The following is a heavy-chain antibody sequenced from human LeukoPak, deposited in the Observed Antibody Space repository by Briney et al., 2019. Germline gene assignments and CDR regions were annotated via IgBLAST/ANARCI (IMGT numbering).Heavy chain of an antibody. CDR1: GYTFTGYY. J-gene: IGHJ4*02. V-gene: IGHV1-18*04. Sequence: ASVKVSCKASGYTFTGYYMHWVRQAPGQGLEWMGWISAYNGNTNYAQKLQGRVTMTTDTSTSTAYMELRSLRSDDTAVYYCAGSEYSSSYYFDYWGQGTLVTVSS. CDR2: ISAYNGNT. CDR3: AGSEYSSSYYFDY. D-gene: IGHD6-6*01.